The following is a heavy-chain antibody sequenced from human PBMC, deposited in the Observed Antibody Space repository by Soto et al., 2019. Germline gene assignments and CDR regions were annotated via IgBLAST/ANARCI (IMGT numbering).Heavy chain of an antibody. D-gene: IGHD5-18*01. J-gene: IGHJ4*02. Sequence: QVQLVQSGAELRKPGSSVQVSCKASGGTFYTYTFSWVRQAPGQGLEWMGSITPIYPTTNYAERFQGRLTITADGSTRTAYMGLTSLTSEDTAVYYCARIPRYSFPTSDDLDSWGQGTLVTVSS. CDR1: GGTFYTYT. CDR3: ARIPRYSFPTSDDLDS. CDR2: ITPIYPTT. V-gene: IGHV1-69*15.